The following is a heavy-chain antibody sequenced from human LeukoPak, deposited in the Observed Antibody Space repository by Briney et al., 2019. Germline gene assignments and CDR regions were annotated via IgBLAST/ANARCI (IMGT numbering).Heavy chain of an antibody. J-gene: IGHJ4*02. D-gene: IGHD2-8*02. Sequence: PGGSLRLSCAVSGFSISSYSMSCVRQAPGKGLEWVSAISGSGDTTYYADSVKGRFTISRDNSKNTLYLQVNSLRAEDTAVYYCAKERASTGYSGDSGQGTLVTVSS. CDR2: ISGSGDTT. CDR1: GFSISSYS. V-gene: IGHV3-23*01. CDR3: AKERASTGYSGD.